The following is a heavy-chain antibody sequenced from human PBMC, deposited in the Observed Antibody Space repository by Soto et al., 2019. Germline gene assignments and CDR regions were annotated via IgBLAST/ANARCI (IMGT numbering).Heavy chain of an antibody. CDR3: EGIKYNYSESSGYYIWFDP. Sequence: SETLSLTCTVSGGSISSFYWNWIRQSPGKGLEWIGYIYYSGTTNYNPSLKSRGTISIDTSKNQYSLRLSSVTAADTAVYYCEGIKYNYSESSGYYIWFDPWGQGTLVTVSS. CDR1: GGSISSFY. CDR2: IYYSGTT. D-gene: IGHD3-22*01. J-gene: IGHJ5*02. V-gene: IGHV4-59*01.